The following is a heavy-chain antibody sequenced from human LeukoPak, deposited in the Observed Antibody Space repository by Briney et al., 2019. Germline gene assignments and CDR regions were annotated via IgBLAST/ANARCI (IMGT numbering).Heavy chain of an antibody. D-gene: IGHD1-26*01. J-gene: IGHJ5*02. V-gene: IGHV4-59*08. CDR1: GGSISRYY. CDR2: IYNNEYT. CDR3: ARHAIYSGGYSYWFDP. Sequence: PSETLSLTCTVSGGSISRYYWSWIRQPPGKGLEWIAHIYNNEYTKYNPSLKSRASISVDTSKNLCSLRLSSVSAADTAVYYCARHAIYSGGYSYWFDPWGLGTLVTVSS.